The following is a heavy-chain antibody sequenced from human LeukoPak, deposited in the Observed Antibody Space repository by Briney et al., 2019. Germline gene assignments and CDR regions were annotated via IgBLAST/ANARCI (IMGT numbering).Heavy chain of an antibody. CDR3: ARGNGEFDY. J-gene: IGHJ4*02. Sequence: ASVKVSCKAPGYTSTTYYMNWVRQAPGQGLEWMGLINPTGGSTIYAQKFQGRVTVTRDTSTTTVYMELSSLRSEDTAVYYCARGNGEFDYWGQGTLVTVSS. CDR2: INPTGGST. CDR1: GYTSTTYY. D-gene: IGHD4-17*01. V-gene: IGHV1-46*01.